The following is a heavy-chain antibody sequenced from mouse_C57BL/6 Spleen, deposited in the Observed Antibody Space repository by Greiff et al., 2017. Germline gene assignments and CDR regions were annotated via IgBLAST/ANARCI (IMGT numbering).Heavy chain of an antibody. V-gene: IGHV1-50*01. D-gene: IGHD2-13*01. CDR2: IDPSDSYT. Sequence: QVQLQQPGAELVKPGASVKLSCKASGYTFTSYWMQWVKQRPGQGLEWIGEIDPSDSYTNYNQKFKGKATLTVDTSSSTAYMQLSSLTSEDSAVYYCASSCDYEYYYAMDYWGQGTSVTVSS. J-gene: IGHJ4*01. CDR1: GYTFTSYW. CDR3: ASSCDYEYYYAMDY.